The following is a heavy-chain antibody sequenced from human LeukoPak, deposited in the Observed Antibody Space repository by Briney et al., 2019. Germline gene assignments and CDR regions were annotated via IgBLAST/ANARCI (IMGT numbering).Heavy chain of an antibody. J-gene: IGHJ3*02. CDR2: VFHTGST. Sequence: SETLSLTCTVSGGSINNYYWSWIRQPPGKGLEWIAHVFHTGSTNYNPSLKSRVTISIDTSKNQFSLKLRSVTAADTAVYYCARDRRWFGFDIWGQGTMVTVSS. CDR3: ARDRRWFGFDI. CDR1: GGSINNYY. D-gene: IGHD3-10*01. V-gene: IGHV4-59*01.